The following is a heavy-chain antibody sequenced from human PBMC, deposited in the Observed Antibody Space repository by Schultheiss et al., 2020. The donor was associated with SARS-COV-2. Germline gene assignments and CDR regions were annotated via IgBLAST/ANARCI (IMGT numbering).Heavy chain of an antibody. J-gene: IGHJ4*02. Sequence: GGSLRLSCAASGFIFDDYAMYWVRQAPGKGLEWVSGISWNSGTVGYADSVEGRFTISRDNAKNSLYLQMNSLRAEDTAVYYCARVTHGDYVGYWGQGTLVTVSS. D-gene: IGHD4-17*01. V-gene: IGHV3-9*01. CDR2: ISWNSGTV. CDR3: ARVTHGDYVGY. CDR1: GFIFDDYA.